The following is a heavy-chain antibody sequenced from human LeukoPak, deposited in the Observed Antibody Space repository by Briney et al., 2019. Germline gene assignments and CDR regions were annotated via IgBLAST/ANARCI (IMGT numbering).Heavy chain of an antibody. CDR3: ARDLSQYSSSWYEEHYFDY. J-gene: IGHJ4*02. V-gene: IGHV1-2*02. Sequence: GASVKVSCKASGYTFTGYYMHWVRQAPGQGLEWMGWINPNSGGTNYAQKFQGRVTMTRDTSISTAYMELSRLRSDDTAVYYCARDLSQYSSSWYEEHYFDYWGQGTLVTVSS. CDR2: INPNSGGT. D-gene: IGHD6-13*01. CDR1: GYTFTGYY.